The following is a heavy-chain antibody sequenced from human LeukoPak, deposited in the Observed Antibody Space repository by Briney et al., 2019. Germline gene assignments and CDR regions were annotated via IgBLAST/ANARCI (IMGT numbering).Heavy chain of an antibody. CDR1: GFTFSSYA. D-gene: IGHD3-10*01. J-gene: IGHJ4*01. Sequence: GGSLRLSCAASGFTFSSYAMSWVRQPPGKGVEWFSAISGSGGSTYYADSVKGRFTISRDNSKNTLYLQMNSLRAEDTAVYYCAKAAVPGSMYYFDYWGQGTLVTVSS. CDR2: ISGSGGST. CDR3: AKAAVPGSMYYFDY. V-gene: IGHV3-23*01.